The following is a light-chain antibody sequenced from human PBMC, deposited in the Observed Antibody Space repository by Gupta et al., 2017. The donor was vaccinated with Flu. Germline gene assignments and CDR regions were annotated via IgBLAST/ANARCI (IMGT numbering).Light chain of an antibody. CDR1: QSVRSSY. CDR2: AAS. Sequence: VVLTQSPGTLSLSPGERATLSCRASQSVRSSYFSWYQQKLGQAPRLLIYAASTRATGIPGRFSGTGSGTDFTLTISRLEPEDFAVYYCQQYCDSQYTFGQGTKLEIK. J-gene: IGKJ2*01. V-gene: IGKV3-20*01. CDR3: QQYCDSQYT.